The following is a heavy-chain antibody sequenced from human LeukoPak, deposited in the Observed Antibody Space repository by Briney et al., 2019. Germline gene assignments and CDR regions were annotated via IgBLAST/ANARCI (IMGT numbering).Heavy chain of an antibody. D-gene: IGHD3-22*01. CDR3: ATPLDYYDSRGHHQGGD. V-gene: IGHV3-7*03. CDR1: GFTFSSHW. Sequence: GGSLRLSCAASGFTFSSHWMTWVRQAPGKGLEWVANIKEDGTRKNYMDSVKGRFTISRDNAKNSLYLQMSGLRAEDTALYYCATPLDYYDSRGHHQGGDWGQGTLVTVSS. J-gene: IGHJ4*02. CDR2: IKEDGTRK.